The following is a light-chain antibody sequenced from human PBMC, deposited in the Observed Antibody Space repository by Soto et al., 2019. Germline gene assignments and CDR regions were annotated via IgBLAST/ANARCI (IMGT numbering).Light chain of an antibody. Sequence: EIVLTQSPATLSLSPGERATLSCRTSQSVSSYFAWYQQKPGWAPRLLIYDASNRATGIPARFIGSGSGTDFTLTINSLEPEDFAVYYCQQRSNWPITFGQGTRLEIK. CDR2: DAS. CDR3: QQRSNWPIT. J-gene: IGKJ5*01. CDR1: QSVSSY. V-gene: IGKV3-11*01.